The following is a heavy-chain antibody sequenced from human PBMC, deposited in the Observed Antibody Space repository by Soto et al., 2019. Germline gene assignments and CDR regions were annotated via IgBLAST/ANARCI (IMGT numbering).Heavy chain of an antibody. CDR2: ISTYNGNT. CDR3: ERDTSTYFDF. V-gene: IGHV1-18*01. CDR1: GYTFNTYY. D-gene: IGHD2-2*01. Sequence: ASVKVSCKTSGYTFNTYYISWLRQAPGQGLEWIGWISTYNGNTNYVPKFQGRITMTTDTSTSTAYMELRRLRSDDTALYFCERDTSTYFDFWGQGTPVTVSS. J-gene: IGHJ4*02.